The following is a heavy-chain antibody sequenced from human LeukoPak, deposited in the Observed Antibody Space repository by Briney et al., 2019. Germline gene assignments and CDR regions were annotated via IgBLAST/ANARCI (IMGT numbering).Heavy chain of an antibody. CDR3: ARGEYSSALLDY. V-gene: IGHV1-2*02. CDR1: GYTFTGYY. CDR2: INLSSGGT. Sequence: ASVKVSCKASGYTFTGYYMHWVRQAPGQGLEWMGWINLSSGGTNYAQKFQGRVTMTRDTSISTAYMELSRLRSDDTAVYYCARGEYSSALLDYWGQGTLVTVSS. J-gene: IGHJ4*02. D-gene: IGHD6-19*01.